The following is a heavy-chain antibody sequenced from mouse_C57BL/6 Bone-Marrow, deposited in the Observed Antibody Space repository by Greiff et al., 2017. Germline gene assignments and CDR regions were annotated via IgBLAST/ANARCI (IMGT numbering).Heavy chain of an antibody. CDR2: IYPRSGNT. CDR3: AKSLSYAMDY. V-gene: IGHV1-81*01. J-gene: IGHJ4*01. D-gene: IGHD6-2*01. Sequence: QVQLKESGAELARPGASVKLSCKASGYTFTSYGISWVKQRTGQGLEWIGEIYPRSGNTYYNEKFKGKATLTADKSSSTAYMELRSLTSEDSAVYFCAKSLSYAMDYWGQGTSVTVPS. CDR1: GYTFTSYG.